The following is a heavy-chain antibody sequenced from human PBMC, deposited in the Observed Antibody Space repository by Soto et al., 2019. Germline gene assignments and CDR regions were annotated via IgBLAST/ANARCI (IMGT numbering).Heavy chain of an antibody. CDR3: ARLYCSASSCYSVGAFDI. V-gene: IGHV3-33*01. D-gene: IGHD2-15*01. Sequence: QVQLVESGGGVVQPGRSLRLSCAASGCTFSSYGMHWVRQAPGKGLEWVALIWFDGSDKYYTESVKGRFTISRDNSKSTLYLQMNSLRAEDTAVYYCARLYCSASSCYSVGAFDIRGQGTMVTVSS. CDR2: IWFDGSDK. CDR1: GCTFSSYG. J-gene: IGHJ3*02.